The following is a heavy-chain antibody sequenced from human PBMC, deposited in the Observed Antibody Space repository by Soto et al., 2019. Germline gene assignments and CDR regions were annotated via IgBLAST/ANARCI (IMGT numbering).Heavy chain of an antibody. D-gene: IGHD6-19*01. CDR3: AKLDFGGGWYRSYYYYGMDV. CDR2: ISGSGGST. Sequence: GGSLRLSCAASGFTFSSYAMSWVRQAPGKGLEWVSAISGSGGSTYYADSVKGRFTISRDNSKNTLYLQMNSLRAEDTAVYYCAKLDFGGGWYRSYYYYGMDVWGQGTTVTVSS. V-gene: IGHV3-23*01. J-gene: IGHJ6*02. CDR1: GFTFSSYA.